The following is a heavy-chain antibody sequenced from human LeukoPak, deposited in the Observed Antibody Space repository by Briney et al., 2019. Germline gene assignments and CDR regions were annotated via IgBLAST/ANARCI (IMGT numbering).Heavy chain of an antibody. CDR2: ISISSSYT. Sequence: GGSLRLSCAASGFTFSDYYMSWIRQAPGKGLEWLSYISISSSYTNYADSVKGRFTISRDNAKNSLYLQMNSLRAEDTAVYYCARDRGVMTTDAFDIWGQGTMVTVSS. CDR3: ARDRGVMTTDAFDI. J-gene: IGHJ3*02. CDR1: GFTFSDYY. V-gene: IGHV3-11*05. D-gene: IGHD3-10*01.